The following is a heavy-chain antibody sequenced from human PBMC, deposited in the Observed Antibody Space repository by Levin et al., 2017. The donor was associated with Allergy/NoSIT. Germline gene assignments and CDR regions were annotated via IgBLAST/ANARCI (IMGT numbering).Heavy chain of an antibody. V-gene: IGHV3-48*01. D-gene: IGHD3-3*01. CDR1: DSTFSVRG. CDR3: ARDRGGTYYDY. J-gene: IGHJ4*02. Sequence: PGGSLRLSCTASDSTFSVRGMNWVRQAPGKGLQWVSYIGSVSNVMYYADSVKGRFTISRDNAKNSVFLQMSSLRAEDTAVYYCARDRGGTYYDYWGRGTLVIVSS. CDR2: IGSVSNVM.